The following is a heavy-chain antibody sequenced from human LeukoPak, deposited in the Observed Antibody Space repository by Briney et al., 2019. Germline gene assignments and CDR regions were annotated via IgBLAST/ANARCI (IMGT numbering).Heavy chain of an antibody. Sequence: GGSLRLSCATSGFTFSNYWMSWVRQPPGKGLEWVANIKRDGSEIHYVDSVKGRFTISRDNSKNTLYLQMNRLRAEDTAVYYCAKDLDTYGYLYYFDYWGQGTLVTVSS. CDR3: AKDLDTYGYLYYFDY. V-gene: IGHV3-7*03. CDR2: IKRDGSEI. D-gene: IGHD5-18*01. J-gene: IGHJ4*02. CDR1: GFTFSNYW.